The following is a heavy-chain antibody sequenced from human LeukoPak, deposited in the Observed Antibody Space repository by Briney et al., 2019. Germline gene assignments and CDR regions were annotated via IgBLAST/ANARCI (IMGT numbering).Heavy chain of an antibody. J-gene: IGHJ4*02. D-gene: IGHD3-22*01. V-gene: IGHV3-64*01. CDR2: ISSNGGST. CDR3: ARGDYYDSSGFDY. Sequence: GGSLRLSCAASGFTFISYAMHWVRQAPGKGPEYVSAISSNGGSTYYANSVKGRFTISRDNSKNTLYLQMGSLRAEDMAVYYCARGDYYDSSGFDYWGQGTLVTVSS. CDR1: GFTFISYA.